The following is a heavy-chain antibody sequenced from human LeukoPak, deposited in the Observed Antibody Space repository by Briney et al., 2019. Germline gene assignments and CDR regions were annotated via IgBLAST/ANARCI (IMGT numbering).Heavy chain of an antibody. Sequence: GGSLRLSCGASGFTFSDFRMHWVRQAPGKGPVWVSRIRPDGTDASYADSVKGRFTISRDNARNTLFLQISSLRDEDTAVYYCARDMWGTFDYCGQGTLVTVSS. CDR2: IRPDGTDA. CDR3: ARDMWGTFDY. J-gene: IGHJ4*02. CDR1: GFTFSDFR. D-gene: IGHD7-27*01. V-gene: IGHV3-74*01.